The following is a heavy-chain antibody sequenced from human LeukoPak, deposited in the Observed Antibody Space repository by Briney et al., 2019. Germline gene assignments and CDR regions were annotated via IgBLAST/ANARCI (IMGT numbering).Heavy chain of an antibody. CDR1: GFTSSSYA. D-gene: IGHD7-27*01. CDR2: ISGRGGST. CDR3: ARDNRTGEEY. J-gene: IGHJ4*02. Sequence: GGSLRLSCAASGFTSSSYAMSWVRQAPGKGLEWVSAISGRGGSTYYADSVKGRFTISRDNSKNTLYLQMNSLRAEDTAVYYCARDNRTGEEYWGQGTLVTVSS. V-gene: IGHV3-23*01.